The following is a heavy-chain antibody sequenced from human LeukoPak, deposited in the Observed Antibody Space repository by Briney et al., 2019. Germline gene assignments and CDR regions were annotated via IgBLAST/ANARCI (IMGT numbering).Heavy chain of an antibody. CDR2: IYHSGST. J-gene: IGHJ5*02. CDR3: ARCYGDSNWFDP. V-gene: IGHV4-30-2*01. Sequence: SETLSLTCAVSGGSISSGGYSWSWIRQPPGKGLEWIGYIYHSGSTYYNPSLRSRVTISLDTSKNQFSLKLSSVTAADTAVYYCARCYGDSNWFDPWGQGTLVTVPS. D-gene: IGHD4-17*01. CDR1: GGSISSGGYS.